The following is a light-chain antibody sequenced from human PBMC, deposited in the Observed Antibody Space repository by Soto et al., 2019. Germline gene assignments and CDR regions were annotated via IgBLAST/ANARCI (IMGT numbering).Light chain of an antibody. J-gene: IGLJ1*01. CDR1: NSDVGGYNY. V-gene: IGLV2-14*01. Sequence: QSALAQPASVSGSPGQSITISCTGTNSDVGGYNYVSWYQQHPGKAPKLMMYEVNNRPSAVSNRFSGSRSGNTASLTISGLQAEDEAYYYCSSYTSSTTYVFGTGTKV. CDR2: EVN. CDR3: SSYTSSTTYV.